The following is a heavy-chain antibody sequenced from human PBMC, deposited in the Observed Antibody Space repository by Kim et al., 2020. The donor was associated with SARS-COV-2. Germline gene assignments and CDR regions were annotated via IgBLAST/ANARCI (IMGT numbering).Heavy chain of an antibody. CDR1: GFTFSSYA. D-gene: IGHD3-10*01. CDR2: ISGSGGST. CDR3: ASKGRGVRGKTHS. J-gene: IGHJ4*02. V-gene: IGHV3-23*01. Sequence: GGSLRLSCAASGFTFSSYAMSWVRQAPGKGLEWVSAISGSGGSTYYADSVKGRFTISRDNSKNTLYLQMNSLRAEDTAVYYCASKGRGVRGKTHSWGQGTLVTVSS.